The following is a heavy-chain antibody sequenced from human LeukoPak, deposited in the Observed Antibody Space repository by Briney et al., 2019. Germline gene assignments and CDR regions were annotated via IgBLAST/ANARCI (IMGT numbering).Heavy chain of an antibody. V-gene: IGHV3-30*18. D-gene: IGHD6-19*01. J-gene: IGHJ4*02. CDR2: ISYDGSNK. CDR1: GFTFSSYG. CDR3: AKDRIAVAGGAPDY. Sequence: PGRSLRLSCAASGFTFSSYGMHWVRQARGKGLEWVAVISYDGSNKYYADSVKGRFTISRDNSKNTLYLQMNSLRAEDTAVYYCAKDRIAVAGGAPDYWGQGTLVTVSS.